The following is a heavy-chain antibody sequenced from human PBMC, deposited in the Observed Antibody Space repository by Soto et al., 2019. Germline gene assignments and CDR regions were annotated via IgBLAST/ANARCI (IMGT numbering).Heavy chain of an antibody. V-gene: IGHV1-69*13. CDR1: GGTFSSYA. CDR3: ARDPAGYSYGLWFDP. J-gene: IGHJ5*02. Sequence: ASVKVSCKASGGTFSSYAISWVRRAPGQGLEWMGGIIPIFGTANYAQKFQGRVTITADESTSTAYMELSSLRSEDTAVYYCARDPAGYSYGLWFDPWGQGTLVTVSS. D-gene: IGHD5-18*01. CDR2: IIPIFGTA.